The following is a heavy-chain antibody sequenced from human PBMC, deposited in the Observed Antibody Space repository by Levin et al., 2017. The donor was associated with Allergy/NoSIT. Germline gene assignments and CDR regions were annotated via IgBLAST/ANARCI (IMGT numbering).Heavy chain of an antibody. CDR1: GFTFSSYA. Sequence: SCAASGFTFSSYAMSWVRQAPGKGLEWVSAISGSGGSTYYADSVKGRFTISRDNSKNTLYLQMNSLRAEDTAVYYCAKASVQLVRYWFDPWGQGTLVTVSS. CDR3: AKASVQLVRYWFDP. V-gene: IGHV3-23*01. CDR2: ISGSGGST. J-gene: IGHJ5*02. D-gene: IGHD6-13*01.